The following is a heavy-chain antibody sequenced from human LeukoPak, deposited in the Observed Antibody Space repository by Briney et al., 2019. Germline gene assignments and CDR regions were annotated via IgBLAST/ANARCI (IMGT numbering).Heavy chain of an antibody. CDR3: AKDSGNWNDVRNFDY. CDR1: GFTFSSYA. V-gene: IGHV3-30-3*01. Sequence: PGRSLRLSCAASGFTFSSYAMHWVRQAPGKGLEWVAVISYDGSNKYYADSVKGRFTISRDNSKNTLYLQMNSLRAEDTAVYYCAKDSGNWNDVRNFDYWGQGTLVTVSS. J-gene: IGHJ4*02. D-gene: IGHD1-1*01. CDR2: ISYDGSNK.